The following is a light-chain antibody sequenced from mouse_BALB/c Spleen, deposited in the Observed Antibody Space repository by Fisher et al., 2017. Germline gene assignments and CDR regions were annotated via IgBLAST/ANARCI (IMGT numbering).Light chain of an antibody. CDR1: SSVNY. CDR3: QQWSSNPFT. J-gene: IGKJ4*01. CDR2: RTS. Sequence: IVMTQSPAIMSASLGEKVTMSCRASSSVNYMYWYQQKPGSSPKPWIYRTSNLASGVPVRFSGSGSGTSYSLTISRMEAEDAATYYCQQWSSNPFTFGSGTKLEIK. V-gene: IGKV4-68*01.